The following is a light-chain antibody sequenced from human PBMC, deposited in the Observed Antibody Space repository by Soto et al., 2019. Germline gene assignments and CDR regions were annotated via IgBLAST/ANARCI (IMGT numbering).Light chain of an antibody. CDR3: QSYDSSLSALYV. Sequence: SVRTQPPPVSGAPRQRVTLSFPGSSSHIGAGYEVHWYQQLPGTAPKLLIYGNNNRPSGVPDRFSGSKSGTSASLAITGLQAEDEADYYCQSYDSSLSALYVFGTGTRSPS. V-gene: IGLV1-40*01. J-gene: IGLJ1*01. CDR1: SSHIGAGYE. CDR2: GNN.